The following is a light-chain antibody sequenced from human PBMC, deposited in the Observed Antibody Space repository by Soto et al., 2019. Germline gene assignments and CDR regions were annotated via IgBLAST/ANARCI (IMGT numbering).Light chain of an antibody. CDR2: DAS. CDR1: QDISNY. Sequence: DIQMTQSPSSLSASVGDRVTITCQASQDISNYLNWYQQKPGKAPKLLIYDASNLETGVPSRFSASRSWTDFTVTISSLQPEDIATYYCQQYDNLPPLAFGGGTKVEIK. J-gene: IGKJ4*01. V-gene: IGKV1-33*01. CDR3: QQYDNLPPLA.